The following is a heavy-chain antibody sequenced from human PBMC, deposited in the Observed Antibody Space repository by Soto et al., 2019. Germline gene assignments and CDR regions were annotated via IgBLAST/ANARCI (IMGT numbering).Heavy chain of an antibody. V-gene: IGHV1-69*01. J-gene: IGHJ6*02. CDR3: ARSQGSSTSLEIYYYYYYGMDV. D-gene: IGHD2-2*01. Sequence: GASVKVSWEASGGTFGSCAISWVRQAPGQGLEWMGGIIPIPGTANYAQKFQGRVTIAADESTSTAYMELSSLRSEDTAVYYCARSQGSSTSLEIYYYYYYGMDVWGQGTTVIVSS. CDR2: IIPIPGTA. CDR1: GGTFGSCA.